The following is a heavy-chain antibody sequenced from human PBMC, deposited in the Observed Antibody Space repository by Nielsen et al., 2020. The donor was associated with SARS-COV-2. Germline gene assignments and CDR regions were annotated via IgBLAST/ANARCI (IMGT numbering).Heavy chain of an antibody. CDR3: ARGGRYSSSWFFY. J-gene: IGHJ4*02. CDR1: GGSFSGYY. CDR2: INHSGST. D-gene: IGHD6-13*01. Sequence: SETLSLTCAVYGGSFSGYYWSWIRQPPGKGLEWIGEINHSGSTNYNPSLKSRVTISVDTSKNQFSLKLSSVTAADTAVYYCARGGRYSSSWFFYWGQGTLVTVSP. V-gene: IGHV4-34*01.